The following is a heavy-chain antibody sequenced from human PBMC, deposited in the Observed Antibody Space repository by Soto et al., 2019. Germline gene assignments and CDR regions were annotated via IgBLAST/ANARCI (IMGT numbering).Heavy chain of an antibody. CDR1: GFTFSSYW. J-gene: IGHJ4*02. CDR2: IKQDGSEK. CDR3: AKDSWYSSSSKVDY. V-gene: IGHV3-7*03. Sequence: GGSLRLSCAASGFTFSSYWMSWVRQAPGKGLEWVANIKQDGSEKYYVDSVKGRFTISRDNAKNSLYLQMNSLRAEDTAVYYCAKDSWYSSSSKVDYWGQGTLVTVSS. D-gene: IGHD6-13*01.